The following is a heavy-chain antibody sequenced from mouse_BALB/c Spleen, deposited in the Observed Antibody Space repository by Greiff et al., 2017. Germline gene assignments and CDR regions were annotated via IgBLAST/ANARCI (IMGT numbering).Heavy chain of an antibody. D-gene: IGHD2-4*01. V-gene: IGHV10-1*01. J-gene: IGHJ3*01. Sequence: DVKLVESGGGLVQPKGSLKLSCAASGFTFNTYAMNWVRQAPGKGLEWVARIRSKSNNYATYYADSVKDRFTISRDDSQSMLYLQMNNLKTEDTAMYYCVRQYDYDGSFAYWGQGTLVTVSA. CDR2: IRSKSNNYAT. CDR3: VRQYDYDGSFAY. CDR1: GFTFNTYA.